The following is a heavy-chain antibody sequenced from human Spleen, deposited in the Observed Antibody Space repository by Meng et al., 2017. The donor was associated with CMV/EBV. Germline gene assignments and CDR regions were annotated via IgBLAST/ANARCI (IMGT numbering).Heavy chain of an antibody. V-gene: IGHV3-30*02. CDR2: IRYDGSNK. CDR3: AKGAPYGDYGGGFDY. CDR1: GVTFSSYW. J-gene: IGHJ4*02. Sequence: GESLKISCAVSGVTFSSYWMHWVRQAPGKGLEWVAFIRYDGSNKYYADSVKGRFTISRDNSKNTLYLQMNSLRAEDTAVYYCAKGAPYGDYGGGFDYWGQGTLVTVSS. D-gene: IGHD4-17*01.